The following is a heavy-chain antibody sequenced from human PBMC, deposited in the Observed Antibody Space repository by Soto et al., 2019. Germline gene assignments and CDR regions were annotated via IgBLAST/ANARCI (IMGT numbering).Heavy chain of an antibody. CDR1: GFTFTSYW. CDR2: IKQDGSEK. CDR3: ASPRGGFYYYWLDV. V-gene: IGHV3-7*01. J-gene: IGHJ6*02. D-gene: IGHD3-10*01. Sequence: EVQLVESGGGLVQPGGSLRLSCAASGFTFTSYWMSWVRQAPGKGLEWVANIKQDGSEKYFVDSVKGRFTISRDNAKNSLYLQMNSLRAEDTAVYYCASPRGGFYYYWLDVWGQGTTVTVSS.